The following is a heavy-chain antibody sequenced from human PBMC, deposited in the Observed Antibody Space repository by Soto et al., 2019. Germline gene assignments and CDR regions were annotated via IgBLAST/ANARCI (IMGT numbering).Heavy chain of an antibody. CDR1: GFTFGDYA. CDR3: TRDNGFEPYDILTGSPSYGMDV. D-gene: IGHD3-9*01. Sequence: GGSLRLSCTASGFTFGDYAMSWFRQAPGKGLEWVGFIRSKAYGGTTEYAASVKGRFTISRDDSKSIAYLQMNSLKTEDTAVYYCTRDNGFEPYDILTGSPSYGMDVWGQGTTVTVSS. V-gene: IGHV3-49*03. J-gene: IGHJ6*02. CDR2: IRSKAYGGTT.